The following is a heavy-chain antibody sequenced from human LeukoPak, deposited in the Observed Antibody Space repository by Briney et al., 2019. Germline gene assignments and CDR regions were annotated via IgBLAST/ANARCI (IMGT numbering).Heavy chain of an antibody. Sequence: PSETLSLTCAVYGGSFSGYYWSWIRQPPGKGLEWIGEINHSGSTNYNPSLKSRVTISVDTSKNQFSLKLSSVTAADTAVYYCARGLPVYSSGPYYFDYWGEGTLVAVSS. D-gene: IGHD6-19*01. CDR2: INHSGST. J-gene: IGHJ4*02. CDR1: GGSFSGYY. V-gene: IGHV4-34*01. CDR3: ARGLPVYSSGPYYFDY.